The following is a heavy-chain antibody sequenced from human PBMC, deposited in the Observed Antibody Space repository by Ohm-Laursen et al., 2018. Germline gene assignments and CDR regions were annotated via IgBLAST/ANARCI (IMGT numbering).Heavy chain of an antibody. CDR1: GGSISSGGYS. CDR3: ARVPLRCNYARSRNGMDV. J-gene: IGHJ6*02. CDR2: INHSGST. D-gene: IGHD3-10*02. V-gene: IGHV4-30-2*01. Sequence: SQTLSLTCTVSGGSISSGGYSWNWIRQPPGKGLEWIGQINHSGSTNYNPSLKSRVTISVDTSKNHFSLKLSSVTDADTAVYYCARVPLRCNYARSRNGMDVWGQGTTVTVSS.